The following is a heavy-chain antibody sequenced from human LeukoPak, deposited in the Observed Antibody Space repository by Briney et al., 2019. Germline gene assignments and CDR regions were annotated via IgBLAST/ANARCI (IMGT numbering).Heavy chain of an antibody. CDR1: GDSIRSGDYY. CDR2: IYYSVTT. V-gene: IGHV4-30-4*01. D-gene: IGHD3-10*01. J-gene: IGHJ5*02. Sequence: SETLSLTCTVSGDSIRSGDYYWGWIRQPPGKGLEWIGYIYYSVTTYYNPSLKSRVTIEVDTSKNQFSLRLSSVTAADTALYYCARVEPSYYGSGTYEDWFDPWGQGTLVIVSS. CDR3: ARVEPSYYGSGTYEDWFDP.